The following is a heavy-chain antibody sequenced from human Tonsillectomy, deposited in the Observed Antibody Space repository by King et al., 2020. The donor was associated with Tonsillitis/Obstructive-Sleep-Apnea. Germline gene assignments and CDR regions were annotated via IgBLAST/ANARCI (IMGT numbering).Heavy chain of an antibody. V-gene: IGHV1-18*01. Sequence: VQLVESGAEVKKPGASVKVSCKASGYTFTTYGISWVRQATGQGLEWVGWISAYNDNTNYAQKFQGRVTMTTDTFTTTAYMELRSLRSDDTAVYFCARVYCGDDCFSVGDFDYWGQGTLVTVPS. CDR3: ARVYCGDDCFSVGDFDY. J-gene: IGHJ4*02. D-gene: IGHD2-21*02. CDR2: ISAYNDNT. CDR1: GYTFTTYG.